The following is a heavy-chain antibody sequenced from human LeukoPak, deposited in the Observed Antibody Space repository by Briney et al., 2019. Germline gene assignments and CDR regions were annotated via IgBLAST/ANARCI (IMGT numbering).Heavy chain of an antibody. V-gene: IGHV3-23*01. CDR3: ETETGYCSSTSCPEGDY. J-gene: IGHJ4*02. D-gene: IGHD2-2*01. CDR2: ISGSGGST. Sequence: GGSLRLSCAASGFTFSSYAMSWVRQAPGKGLEWVSAISGSGGSTYYAESVKGRFTISRDNSKNTLYLQMNSLRAEDTAVYYCETETGYCSSTSCPEGDYWGQGTLVTVSS. CDR1: GFTFSSYA.